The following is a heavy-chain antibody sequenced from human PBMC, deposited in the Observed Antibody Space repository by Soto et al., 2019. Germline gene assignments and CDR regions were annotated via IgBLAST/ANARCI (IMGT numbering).Heavy chain of an antibody. D-gene: IGHD1-7*01. V-gene: IGHV1-69*01. CDR1: GGTFDTYA. CDR3: ARDRDFWNYFDSAY. CDR2: IIPMFGTP. J-gene: IGHJ4*02. Sequence: QVQLVQSGAEVRKPGSSVRVSCKAAGGTFDTYAVSWVRQAPGQGLEWMGGIIPMFGTPYYAQRFQGRVTITADESTGTAYMELRSLRSEDTAVFFCARDRDFWNYFDSAYWGQGTLVTVSS.